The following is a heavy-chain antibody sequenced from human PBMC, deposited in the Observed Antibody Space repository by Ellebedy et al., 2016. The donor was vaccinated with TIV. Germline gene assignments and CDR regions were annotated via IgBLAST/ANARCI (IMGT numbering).Heavy chain of an antibody. CDR1: GFTFSTYA. CDR3: TENGGGGSGTPDY. Sequence: GESLKISCAASGFTFSTYAMSWVRQAPGRGLEWVSDISGNGVNSNYADSAKGRFTISRDNSKNTLYLQMNSLRAEDTAIYYCTENGGGGSGTPDYWGQGTLVTVSS. D-gene: IGHD3-16*01. V-gene: IGHV3-23*01. CDR2: ISGNGVNS. J-gene: IGHJ4*02.